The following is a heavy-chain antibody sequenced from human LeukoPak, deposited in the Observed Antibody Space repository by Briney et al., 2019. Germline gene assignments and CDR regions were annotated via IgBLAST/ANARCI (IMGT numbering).Heavy chain of an antibody. D-gene: IGHD6-19*01. CDR1: GYTFARYG. V-gene: IGHV1-18*01. CDR2: ISPYNGNS. J-gene: IGHJ4*02. Sequence: ASVKVSCKASGYTFARYGFSWVRQAPGQGLEWMGWISPYNGNSEYAQNLQGRVTMTTDTSTSTAYMELRSLRSDDTAVYCCARDLHSSGWYYFDYWGQGTLVTVSS. CDR3: ARDLHSSGWYYFDY.